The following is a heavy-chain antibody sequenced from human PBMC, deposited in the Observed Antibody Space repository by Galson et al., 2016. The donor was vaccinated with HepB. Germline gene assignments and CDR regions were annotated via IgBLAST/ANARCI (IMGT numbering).Heavy chain of an antibody. CDR2: ISWNSGNI. Sequence: SLRLSCAASGFTFDDYAMHWVRQAPGKGLEWVSGISWNSGNIGYADSVKGRFTIPRDNAKNFLYLQMNSLRAEDTALYYCAKDSQPSAVAGWVDYWGQGTLVTVSS. D-gene: IGHD6-19*01. CDR3: AKDSQPSAVAGWVDY. V-gene: IGHV3-9*01. J-gene: IGHJ4*02. CDR1: GFTFDDYA.